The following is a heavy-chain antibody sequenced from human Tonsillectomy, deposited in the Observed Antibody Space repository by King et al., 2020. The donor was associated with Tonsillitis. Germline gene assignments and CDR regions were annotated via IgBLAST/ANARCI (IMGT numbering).Heavy chain of an antibody. V-gene: IGHV1-69*12. CDR1: GGTFSNYA. D-gene: IGHD6-13*01. J-gene: IGHJ6*03. CDR2: IIPIFGTT. Sequence: QLVQSGAEVKKPGSSVKVSCKASGGTFSNYAISWVRQAPGQGLEWMGGIIPIFGTTNYAQTFQGRITLTADESTYTAYMELSSLRSEDTAVYYCARGPLLKEAAVTGFYYYMDVWGKGTTVTVSS. CDR3: ARGPLLKEAAVTGFYYYMDV.